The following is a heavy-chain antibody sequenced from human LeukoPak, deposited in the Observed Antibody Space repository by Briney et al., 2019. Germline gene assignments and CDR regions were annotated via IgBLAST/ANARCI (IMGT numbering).Heavy chain of an antibody. J-gene: IGHJ4*02. D-gene: IGHD6-13*01. Sequence: GSLRLSCAASGFTFSSYSMNWVRQAPGKGLEWVSSISSSSSYIYYADSVKGRFTISRDNAKNSLYLQMNSLRAEDTAVYYCARGAAAGTLADYWGQGTLVTVSS. V-gene: IGHV3-21*01. CDR1: GFTFSSYS. CDR3: ARGAAAGTLADY. CDR2: ISSSSSYI.